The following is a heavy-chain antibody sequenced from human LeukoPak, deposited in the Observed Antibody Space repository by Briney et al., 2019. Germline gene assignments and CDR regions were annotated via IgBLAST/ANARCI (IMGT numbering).Heavy chain of an antibody. J-gene: IGHJ1*01. CDR3: ARDSQEFFQH. Sequence: RGSPRLSCAASGFTFDNYAIHWVRQAPGKGLEWVSLISGDGGSTYYADSMKGRFTISRDNSKNSLYLQMNSLRTEDTALYYCARDSQEFFQHWGQGTLVTVTS. CDR2: ISGDGGST. V-gene: IGHV3-43*02. CDR1: GFTFDNYA.